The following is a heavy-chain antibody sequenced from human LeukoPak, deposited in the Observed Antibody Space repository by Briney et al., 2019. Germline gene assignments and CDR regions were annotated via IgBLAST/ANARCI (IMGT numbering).Heavy chain of an antibody. J-gene: IGHJ4*02. Sequence: ASVTVSFTASGYTFTIYGISWVRQAPGQGHAWMGWISAYNGNTNYAQKLQGRVTMTTDTSTSTAYMELRSLRSDDTAVYYCARTDIVVVVAAYDYWGQGTLVTVSS. CDR1: GYTFTIYG. V-gene: IGHV1-18*01. CDR3: ARTDIVVVVAAYDY. CDR2: ISAYNGNT. D-gene: IGHD2-15*01.